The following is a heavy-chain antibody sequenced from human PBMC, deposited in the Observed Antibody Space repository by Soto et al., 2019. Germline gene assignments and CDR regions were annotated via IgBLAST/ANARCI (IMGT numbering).Heavy chain of an antibody. D-gene: IGHD4-17*01. V-gene: IGHV1-3*01. CDR2: INAGNGNT. CDR3: ARDLVPYGDYDAFDI. CDR1: GYTFTSYA. J-gene: IGHJ3*02. Sequence: WASVKVSCKASGYTFTSYAMHWVRQAPGQRLEWMGWINAGNGNTKYSQKFQGRVTITRDTSASTAYMELSSLRSEDTAVYYCARDLVPYGDYDAFDIWGQGTMVTVSS.